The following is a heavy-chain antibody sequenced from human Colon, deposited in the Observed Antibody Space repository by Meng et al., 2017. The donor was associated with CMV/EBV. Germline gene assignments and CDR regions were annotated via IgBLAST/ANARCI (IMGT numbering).Heavy chain of an antibody. CDR2: INPDSGDT. CDR3: ARDGGQTGKNTFDI. Sequence: QVQLVQAGAEVKKPWSSAKVSCKASGYTLTDYYNHWVRQAPGQGLEWVGWINPDSGDTRFAQRFQGKVTMTRDTSINTVYMDLSNLRPDDTAVYYCARDGGQTGKNTFDIWGQGTMVTVSS. D-gene: IGHD3-16*01. V-gene: IGHV1-2*02. CDR1: GYTLTDYY. J-gene: IGHJ3*02.